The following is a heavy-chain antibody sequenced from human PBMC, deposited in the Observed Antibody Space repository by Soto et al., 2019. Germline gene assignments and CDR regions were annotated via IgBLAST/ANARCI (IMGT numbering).Heavy chain of an antibody. V-gene: IGHV5-51*01. CDR2: IYPGDSDT. CDR1: GYHFAYYW. D-gene: IGHD6-19*01. CDR3: ARAHSNGWYKHFDF. Sequence: ESLKISCQGSGYHFAYYWIGWVRQMPGKGLEWMGIIYPGDSDTRYGPSFQGHVTISADKSISTAYLQWSSLKASDTAIYYCARAHSNGWYKHFDFWGQGTLVTVSS. J-gene: IGHJ4*02.